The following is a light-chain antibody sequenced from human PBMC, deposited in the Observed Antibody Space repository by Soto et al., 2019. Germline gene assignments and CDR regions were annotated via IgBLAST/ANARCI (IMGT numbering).Light chain of an antibody. V-gene: IGKV1-12*01. Sequence: DIQMTQSPSSVSASVGDRVTITCRASQGISSWLAWYQQKPGKAPKLLIYAASSLQSGVPSRFSGSGSGTDFTLTISRLEPEDFAVYYCQQYGNSLYTFGQGTKLEIK. CDR1: QGISSW. J-gene: IGKJ2*01. CDR2: AAS. CDR3: QQYGNSLYT.